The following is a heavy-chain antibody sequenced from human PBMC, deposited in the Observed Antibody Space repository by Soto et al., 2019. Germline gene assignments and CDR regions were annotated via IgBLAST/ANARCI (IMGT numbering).Heavy chain of an antibody. J-gene: IGHJ5*02. CDR2: IYYSGRT. Sequence: QLQLQESGPGLVKPSETLSLTCTVSGGSISTYYWNWIRQPPGKGLEWIGDIYYSGRTNYNPSLKSAVAISVDMSKNQFSLNLSSVTPADTAVYYCARGRGYSGQRRGWFDPWGQGTLVTVSS. CDR3: ARGRGYSGQRRGWFDP. V-gene: IGHV4-59*01. CDR1: GGSISTYY. D-gene: IGHD5-12*01.